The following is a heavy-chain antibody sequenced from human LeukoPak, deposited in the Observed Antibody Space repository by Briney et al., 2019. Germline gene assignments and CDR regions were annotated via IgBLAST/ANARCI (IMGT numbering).Heavy chain of an antibody. Sequence: GGSLRLSCEASGLTLSGYWMSWVRQAPGKGLEWVANINQDGSAKYYVDSVKGRFTISRDNADSSLYLQMNGLRADDTAMYYCATSHLTSSGQNFDYWGEGTLVSVSS. J-gene: IGHJ4*02. V-gene: IGHV3-7*01. CDR2: INQDGSAK. CDR1: GLTLSGYW. CDR3: ATSHLTSSGQNFDY. D-gene: IGHD6-25*01.